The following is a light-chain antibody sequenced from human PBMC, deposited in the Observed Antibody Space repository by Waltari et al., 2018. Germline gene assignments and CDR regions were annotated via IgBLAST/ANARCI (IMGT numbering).Light chain of an antibody. V-gene: IGKV2-29*02. CDR3: MQGLHLPRT. J-gene: IGKJ1*01. CDR2: AVS. Sequence: DVVMTQTPLSLSVTPGQPASISCQSRQTLLHSDGQTYLYWFLPKPVQSPQLPIYAVSSRLSGVSTKFSGSGSGTDFTLKISRVEAEDVGIYYCMQGLHLPRTFGQGTKVEMK. CDR1: QTLLHSDGQTY.